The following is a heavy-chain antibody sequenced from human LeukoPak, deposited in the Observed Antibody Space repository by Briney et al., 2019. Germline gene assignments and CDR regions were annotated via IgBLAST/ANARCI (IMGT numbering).Heavy chain of an antibody. CDR1: GFTFDDYA. Sequence: GGSLRLSCAASGFTFDDYAMHWVRQAPGKGLEWVSGISWNSGSIGYADSVKGRFTISRDNAKNSLYLQMNSLRAEDMALCYCAKGAIEYSSTQYDYWGQGTLVTVSS. D-gene: IGHD6-6*01. CDR2: ISWNSGSI. CDR3: AKGAIEYSSTQYDY. V-gene: IGHV3-9*03. J-gene: IGHJ4*02.